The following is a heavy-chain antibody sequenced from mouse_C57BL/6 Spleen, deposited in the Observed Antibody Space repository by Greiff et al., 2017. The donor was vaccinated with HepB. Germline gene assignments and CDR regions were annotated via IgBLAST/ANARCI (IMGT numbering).Heavy chain of an antibody. V-gene: IGHV5-9-1*02. J-gene: IGHJ4*01. CDR1: GFTFSSYA. D-gene: IGHD3-2*02. CDR3: TRDSSGYVRAMDY. CDR2: ISSGGDYI. Sequence: EVKLVESGEGLVKPGGSLKLSCAASGFTFSSYAMSWVRQTPEKRLEWVAYISSGGDYIYYADTVKGRFTISRDNARNTLYLQMSSLKSEDTAMYYCTRDSSGYVRAMDYWGQGTSVTVSS.